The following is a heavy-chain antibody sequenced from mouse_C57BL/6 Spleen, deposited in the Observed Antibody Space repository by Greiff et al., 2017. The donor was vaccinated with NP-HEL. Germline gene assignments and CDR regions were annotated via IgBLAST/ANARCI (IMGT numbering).Heavy chain of an antibody. CDR2: INPNNGGT. CDR3: ARRGYYGYFDY. D-gene: IGHD1-1*01. Sequence: EVKLQQSGPELVKPGASVKISCKASGYTFTDYYMNWVKQSHGKSLEWIGDINPNNGGTSYNQKFKGKATLTVDKSSSTAYMELRSLTSEDSAVYYCARRGYYGYFDYWGQGTTLTVSS. CDR1: GYTFTDYY. V-gene: IGHV1-26*01. J-gene: IGHJ2*01.